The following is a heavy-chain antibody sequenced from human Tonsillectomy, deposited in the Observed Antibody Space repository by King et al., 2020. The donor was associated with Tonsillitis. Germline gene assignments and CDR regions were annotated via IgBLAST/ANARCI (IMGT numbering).Heavy chain of an antibody. CDR1: GFTLSTYA. D-gene: IGHD3-3*01. J-gene: IGHJ6*02. CDR2: ISFDGTDK. Sequence: VQLVESGEGVVQPGRSLRLSCAVSGFTLSTYAMHWVRQAPGKGLKWVAVISFDGTDKYYADSVKGRFTISRDNSKNTLFLQMNNLRAEDTAVYYCARDAGVVTTYSMDVWGQGTTVTVSS. V-gene: IGHV3-30*01. CDR3: ARDAGVVTTYSMDV.